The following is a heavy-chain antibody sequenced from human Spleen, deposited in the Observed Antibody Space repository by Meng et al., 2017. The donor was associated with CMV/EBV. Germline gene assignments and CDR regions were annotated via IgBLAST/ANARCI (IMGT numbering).Heavy chain of an antibody. CDR1: GFTFSSYW. D-gene: IGHD6-19*01. CDR3: AKDGQWLVPNILRD. J-gene: IGHJ4*02. Sequence: GESLKISCAASGFTFSSYWMHWVRQDPGKGLVWVSRISSDGSSTSYADSVKGRFTSSRDNAKNTLYLQMNSLRAEDTAVYYCAKDGQWLVPNILRDWGQGTLVTVSS. V-gene: IGHV3-74*01. CDR2: ISSDGSST.